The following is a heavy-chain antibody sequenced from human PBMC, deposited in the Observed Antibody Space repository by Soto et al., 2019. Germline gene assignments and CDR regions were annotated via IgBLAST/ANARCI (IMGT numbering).Heavy chain of an antibody. D-gene: IGHD3-3*01. CDR2: INPATGAA. CDR1: GYPVTAYY. Sequence: QLHLVQSGAVVKKPGASVTVSCSASGYPVTAYYMHWVRQAPGRGLEWMGGINPATGAAKYTQTFRGRVTMTRDTSTSTVFMEPSGPTSEDTAVFFCARGGGVGVAGSAAFDMWGQGTLVTVSS. J-gene: IGHJ3*02. V-gene: IGHV1-2*02. CDR3: ARGGGVGVAGSAAFDM.